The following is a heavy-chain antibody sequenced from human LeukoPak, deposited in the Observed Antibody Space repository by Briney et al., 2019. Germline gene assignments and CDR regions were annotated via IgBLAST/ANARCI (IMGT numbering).Heavy chain of an antibody. CDR3: ARNRETYYDILPGYYTLGDAFDI. D-gene: IGHD3-9*01. CDR1: GFTFSTYC. Sequence: PGGSLRLSCAASGFTFSTYCMHWVRQAPGEGLVGVSRINRYGSSTSYADSVKGRFTISRHNSKNTLYLQMNSLRAENTAVYYCARNRETYYDILPGYYTLGDAFDIWGQGTTVTVSS. CDR2: INRYGSST. J-gene: IGHJ3*02. V-gene: IGHV3-74*01.